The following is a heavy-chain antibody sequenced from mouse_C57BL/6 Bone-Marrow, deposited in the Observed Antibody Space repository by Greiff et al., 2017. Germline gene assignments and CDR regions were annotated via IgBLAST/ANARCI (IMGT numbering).Heavy chain of an antibody. Sequence: EVNLVASGGGLVQPGGSLKLSCAASGFTFSDYYMYWVRPTPEQRLEWVAYISNGGGSTYYPDTVKGRFTISRDNAKNTRYLQMRRLKCEDTAMYYGARRMEVRRRGHYFDYWGQGTTLTVSS. J-gene: IGHJ2*01. CDR3: ARRMEVRRRGHYFDY. D-gene: IGHD2-14*01. V-gene: IGHV5-12*01. CDR2: ISNGGGST. CDR1: GFTFSDYY.